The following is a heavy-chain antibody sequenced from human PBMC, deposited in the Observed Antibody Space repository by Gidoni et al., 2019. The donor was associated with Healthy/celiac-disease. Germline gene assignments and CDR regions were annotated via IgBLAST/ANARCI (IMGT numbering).Heavy chain of an antibody. D-gene: IGHD3-3*01. J-gene: IGHJ5*02. Sequence: EVQLVESGGGLVKPGGSLRLSCAASGFTCRSYSMNWVRQAPGKGLELVSSISSSSSYIYYADSVKGRFTISRDNAKNSLYLQMNSLRAEDTAVYYCARTLFFGVVIRENWFDPWGQGTLVTVSS. V-gene: IGHV3-21*01. CDR3: ARTLFFGVVIRENWFDP. CDR1: GFTCRSYS. CDR2: ISSSSSYI.